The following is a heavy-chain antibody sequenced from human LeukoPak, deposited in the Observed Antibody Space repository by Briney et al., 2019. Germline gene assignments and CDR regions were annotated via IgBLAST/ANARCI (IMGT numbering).Heavy chain of an antibody. CDR3: ARHSTMVTTGSFDY. Sequence: PSQTLSLTCTVSGGSISSASYYWNWIQQPAGKGLEWIGRIYASGDTNYNPSLKSRVTISVDMSKNQFSLKLSSVTAADTAVYYCARHSTMVTTGSFDYWSQGTLVTVSS. J-gene: IGHJ4*02. CDR1: GGSISSASYY. CDR2: IYASGDT. D-gene: IGHD4-17*01. V-gene: IGHV4-61*02.